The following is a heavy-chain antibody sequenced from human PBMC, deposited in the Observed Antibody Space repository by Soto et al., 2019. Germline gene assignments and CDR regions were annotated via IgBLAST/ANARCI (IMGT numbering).Heavy chain of an antibody. CDR1: GFTFSSYA. J-gene: IGHJ1*01. V-gene: IGHV3-30-3*01. Sequence: QVQLVESGGGVVQPGRSLSLSCAASGFTFSSYAMHWVRQAPGKGLEWVAVISYDGSNKYYADSVKGRFTISRDNSKNTLYLQMNSLRAEDTAVYYCARDKAPMVVAAAEYFQHWGQGTLVTVSS. CDR3: ARDKAPMVVAAAEYFQH. CDR2: ISYDGSNK. D-gene: IGHD2-15*01.